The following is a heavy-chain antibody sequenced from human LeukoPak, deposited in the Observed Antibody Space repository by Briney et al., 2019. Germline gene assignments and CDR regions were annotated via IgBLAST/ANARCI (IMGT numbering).Heavy chain of an antibody. D-gene: IGHD3-9*01. Sequence: GGSLRLSCAASGFTFSSYAMSWVRQAPGKGLEWVSAISGSGGSTYYADSVKGRFTISRDNSKNTLYLQMNSLRAKDTAVYYCAKDNHSDILTLGPFDYWGQGTLVTVSS. J-gene: IGHJ4*02. CDR3: AKDNHSDILTLGPFDY. V-gene: IGHV3-23*01. CDR1: GFTFSSYA. CDR2: ISGSGGST.